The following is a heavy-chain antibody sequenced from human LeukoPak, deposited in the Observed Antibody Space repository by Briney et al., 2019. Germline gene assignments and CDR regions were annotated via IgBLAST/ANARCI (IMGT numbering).Heavy chain of an antibody. Sequence: GRSLRLSCATSGFTFSDAWMTWVRQSPGTGLEWVATIYPHGSETYYVDSMRGRLSISRDNAKNLLYLQMDSLRVEDAAVYYCARGQSDIWGQGTLVSVYS. CDR3: ARGQSDI. J-gene: IGHJ4*02. D-gene: IGHD2-15*01. CDR1: GFTFSDAW. V-gene: IGHV3-7*01. CDR2: IYPHGSET.